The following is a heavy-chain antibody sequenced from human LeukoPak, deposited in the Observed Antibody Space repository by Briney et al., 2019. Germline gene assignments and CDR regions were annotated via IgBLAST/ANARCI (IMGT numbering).Heavy chain of an antibody. CDR3: ATGGYGSGYDIFDY. V-gene: IGHV1-24*01. Sequence: ASVTVSFKVSGYTLTELSMHWVRQAPGKGLEWMGGFDPEDGETIYAQKYQGRVTMTEDTSTDTAYMELSSLRSEDTAVYYCATGGYGSGYDIFDYWGQGTLVTVSS. D-gene: IGHD5-12*01. CDR1: GYTLTELS. CDR2: FDPEDGET. J-gene: IGHJ4*02.